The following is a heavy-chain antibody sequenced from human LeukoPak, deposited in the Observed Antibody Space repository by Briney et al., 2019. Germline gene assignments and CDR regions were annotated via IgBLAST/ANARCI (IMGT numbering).Heavy chain of an antibody. CDR2: VSYDGSKK. J-gene: IGHJ4*02. V-gene: IGHV3-30-3*02. CDR3: AKTTNTVTYYFDY. CDR1: GFTFSSYA. D-gene: IGHD4-17*01. Sequence: PGGSLRLSCAASGFTFSSYAMHWVRQAPGKGLEWVAFVSYDGSKKYYADFVKGRFTISRDSSKNTLYLQMNSLRAEDTAVYYCAKTTNTVTYYFDYWGQGTLVTVSS.